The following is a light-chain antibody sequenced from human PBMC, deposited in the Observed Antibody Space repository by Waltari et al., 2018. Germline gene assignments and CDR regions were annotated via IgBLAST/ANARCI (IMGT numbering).Light chain of an antibody. V-gene: IGKV1-33*01. CDR3: QQYDGLPYT. J-gene: IGKJ2*01. Sequence: DIQMTQSPSSLSASVGDKITITCQASQDINTYLNWYQQKPGKAPKLLISDVSHLETGVPSRFSGGGSGTHFTFTITSLQPEDFVVYYCQQYDGLPYTFGQGTKLQIK. CDR2: DVS. CDR1: QDINTY.